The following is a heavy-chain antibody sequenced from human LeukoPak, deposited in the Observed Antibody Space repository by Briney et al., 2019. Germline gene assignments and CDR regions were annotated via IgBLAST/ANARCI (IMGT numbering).Heavy chain of an antibody. Sequence: GGSLRLSCAASGFTFSSYEMNWVRQAPGKGLEWVAYTSISGTTIYYADSVRGRFTISRDNAKNSLYLQMNSLRAEDTAVYYCASDRGYYDTSGYYHDAFDIWGQGTMVTVSS. D-gene: IGHD3-22*01. CDR3: ASDRGYYDTSGYYHDAFDI. CDR2: TSISGTTI. V-gene: IGHV3-48*03. CDR1: GFTFSSYE. J-gene: IGHJ3*02.